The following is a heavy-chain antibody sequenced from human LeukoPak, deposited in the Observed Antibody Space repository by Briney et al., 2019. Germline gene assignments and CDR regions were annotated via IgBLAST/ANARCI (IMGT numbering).Heavy chain of an antibody. Sequence: SETLSLTCTVSGGSISSYYWSWIRQPPGKGLEWIGYIYHSGSTNYNPSLKSRVTISVDTSKNQFSLKLSSVTAADTAVYYCARASQPYYFDYWGQGTLVTVSS. D-gene: IGHD1-14*01. V-gene: IGHV4-59*01. CDR3: ARASQPYYFDY. CDR2: IYHSGST. J-gene: IGHJ4*02. CDR1: GGSISSYY.